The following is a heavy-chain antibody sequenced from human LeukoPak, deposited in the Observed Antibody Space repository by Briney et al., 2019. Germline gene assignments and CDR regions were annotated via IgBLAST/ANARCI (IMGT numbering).Heavy chain of an antibody. D-gene: IGHD3-22*01. V-gene: IGHV1-46*01. CDR1: GFTFTSYY. CDR3: AREANYYDSSGYRSGVVDI. Sequence: ASVKVSCKASGFTFTSYYMHWVRQAPGQGLEWMGIINPSGGSTSYAQKFQGRVTMTRDTFTSTVYMELSSLRSEDTAVYYCAREANYYDSSGYRSGVVDIWGQGTMVTVSS. J-gene: IGHJ3*02. CDR2: INPSGGST.